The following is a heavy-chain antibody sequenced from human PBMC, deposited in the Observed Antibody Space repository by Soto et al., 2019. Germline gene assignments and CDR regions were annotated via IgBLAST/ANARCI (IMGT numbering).Heavy chain of an antibody. Sequence: GGSLRLSCAASGFTFSSYGMHWVRQAPGKGLEWVAVISYDGSNKYYADSVKGRFTISRDNSKNTLYLQMNSLRAEDTAVYYCAKDRFEMRKYSSSSYYFDYCGQLTLVPVSA. V-gene: IGHV3-30*18. CDR3: AKDRFEMRKYSSSSYYFDY. CDR2: ISYDGSNK. D-gene: IGHD6-6*01. J-gene: IGHJ4*02. CDR1: GFTFSSYG.